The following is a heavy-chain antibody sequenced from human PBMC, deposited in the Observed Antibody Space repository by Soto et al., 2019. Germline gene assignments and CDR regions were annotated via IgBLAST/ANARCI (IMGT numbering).Heavy chain of an antibody. CDR3: ARAEGLYASGSYWPDY. D-gene: IGHD3-10*01. J-gene: IGHJ4*02. CDR1: GFTFSSYG. V-gene: IGHV3-33*01. CDR2: IWYDGSIK. Sequence: QVQLVESGGGVVQPGRSLRLSCAPSGFTFSSYGMHWVRQAPGKGLEWVSVIWYDGSIKYYADSVKGRFTISRDNSKKSLYLQMSSLRAEDTAVYYCARAEGLYASGSYWPDYWGQGTLVTVSS.